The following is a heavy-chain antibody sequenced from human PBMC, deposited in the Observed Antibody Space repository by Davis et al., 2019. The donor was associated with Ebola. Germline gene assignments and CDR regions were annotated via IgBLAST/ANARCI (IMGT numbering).Heavy chain of an antibody. CDR3: ARHYDFWSGYYYFDY. CDR1: GGTFSSYA. V-gene: IGHV1-69*10. D-gene: IGHD3-3*01. Sequence: SVKVSCKASGGTFSSYAISWVRQAPGQGLEWMGGIIPILGIANYAQKFQGRVTITADESTSTAYMELSSLRSEDTAVYYCARHYDFWSGYYYFDYWGQGTLVTVSS. J-gene: IGHJ4*02. CDR2: IIPILGIA.